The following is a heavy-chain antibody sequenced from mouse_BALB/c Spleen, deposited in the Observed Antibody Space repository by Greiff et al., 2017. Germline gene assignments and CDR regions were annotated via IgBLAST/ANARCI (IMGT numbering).Heavy chain of an antibody. V-gene: IGHV5-6-2*01. CDR1: GFTFSSYY. CDR2: INSNGGST. D-gene: IGHD2-2*01. Sequence: EVMLVESGGGLVKLGGSLKLSCAASGFTFSSYYMSWVRQTPEKRLELVAAINSNGGSTYYPDTVKGRFTISRDNAKNTLYLQMSSLKSEDTALYYCARTGYYYAMDYWGQGTSVTVSS. J-gene: IGHJ4*01. CDR3: ARTGYYYAMDY.